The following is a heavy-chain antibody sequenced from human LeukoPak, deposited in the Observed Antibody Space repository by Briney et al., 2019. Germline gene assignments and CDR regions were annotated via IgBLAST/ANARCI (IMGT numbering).Heavy chain of an antibody. J-gene: IGHJ5*02. CDR1: GGSFSGYY. Sequence: SETLSLTCAVYGGSFSGYYWSWIRQPPGKGLEWIGEINHSGSTNYNPSLKSRVTISVDTSKNQFSLKLSSVTAADTAVYYCARVVLSLVARGVISRSWWFDPWGQGTLVTVSS. CDR2: INHSGST. D-gene: IGHD3-10*01. V-gene: IGHV4-34*01. CDR3: ARVVLSLVARGVISRSWWFDP.